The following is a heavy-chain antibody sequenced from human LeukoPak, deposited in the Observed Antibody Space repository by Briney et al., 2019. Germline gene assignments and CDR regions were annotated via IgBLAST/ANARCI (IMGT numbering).Heavy chain of an antibody. D-gene: IGHD4-23*01. J-gene: IGHJ6*02. Sequence: PGGSLRLSCAASGFTFSTYAMTWVRQAPGKGLEWVSVLYSGGYANYTGSVEGRFSISRDDSKNTLYLQMNSLRADDTALYYCARAYGNNGMDVWGQGTTVTVSS. V-gene: IGHV3-23*01. CDR3: ARAYGNNGMDV. CDR2: LYSGGYA. CDR1: GFTFSTYA.